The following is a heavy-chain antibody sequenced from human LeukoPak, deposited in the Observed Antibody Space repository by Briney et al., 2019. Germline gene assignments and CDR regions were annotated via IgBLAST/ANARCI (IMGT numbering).Heavy chain of an antibody. D-gene: IGHD6-13*01. CDR1: GGSFSGYY. Sequence: SETLSLTCAVCGGSFSGYYWSWIRQPPGKGLEWIGEINHSGSTNYNPSLKSRVTISVDTSKNQFSLKLSSVTAADTAVYYCASSRPLTYSSSWYYYYYYMDVWGKGNTVTVSS. V-gene: IGHV4-34*01. CDR3: ASSRPLTYSSSWYYYYYYMDV. J-gene: IGHJ6*03. CDR2: INHSGST.